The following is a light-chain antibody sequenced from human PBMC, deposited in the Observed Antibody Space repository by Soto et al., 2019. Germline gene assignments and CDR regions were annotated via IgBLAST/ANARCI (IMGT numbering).Light chain of an antibody. Sequence: ELVLTQSPGTLSLSPGERAIFSCRASQSVRSNYLAWYQQRSGQAPRLLIYGLSSRATGVPDRFSGSGSGTDFTLTISRLEPEDFALYYCQQYSSSPFTFGPGTKLEI. J-gene: IGKJ2*01. CDR1: QSVRSNY. CDR3: QQYSSSPFT. V-gene: IGKV3-20*01. CDR2: GLS.